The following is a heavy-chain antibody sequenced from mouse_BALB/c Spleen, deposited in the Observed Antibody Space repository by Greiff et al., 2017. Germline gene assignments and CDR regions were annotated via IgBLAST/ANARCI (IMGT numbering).Heavy chain of an antibody. V-gene: IGHV3-8*02. CDR2: ISYSGST. CDR1: GDSITSGY. Sequence: EVKLMESGPSLVKPSQTLSLTCSVTGDSITSGYWNWIRKFPGNKLEYMGYISYSGSTYYNPSLKSRISITRDTSKNQYYLQLNSVTTEDTATYYCASQGDGNYRRGAMDYWGQGTSVTVSS. J-gene: IGHJ4*01. D-gene: IGHD2-1*01. CDR3: ASQGDGNYRRGAMDY.